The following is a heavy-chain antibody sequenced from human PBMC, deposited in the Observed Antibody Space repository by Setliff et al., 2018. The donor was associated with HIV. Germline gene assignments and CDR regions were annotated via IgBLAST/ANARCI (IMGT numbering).Heavy chain of an antibody. Sequence: PSETLSLTCGVSGDSVNDRSYFWGWIRQPPGKGLEWIGTFYYNGDSRYNPSPKSRVTISVDTSKNQFSLYLQIDSLTTEDTALYYCVKGGSVTGPYFYYMDVWGKGTTVTVSS. D-gene: IGHD6-19*01. CDR2: FYYNGDS. CDR1: GDSVNDRSYF. CDR3: VKGGSVTGPYFYYMDV. J-gene: IGHJ6*03. V-gene: IGHV4-39*07.